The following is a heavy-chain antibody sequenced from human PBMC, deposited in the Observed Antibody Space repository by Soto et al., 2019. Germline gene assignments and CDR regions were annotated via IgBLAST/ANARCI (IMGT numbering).Heavy chain of an antibody. D-gene: IGHD6-19*01. CDR2: ISGSGVST. CDR3: AKEGEHSSGWANFDY. V-gene: IGHV3-23*01. J-gene: IGHJ4*02. Sequence: PGGSLRLSCAAPGFTFSSYAMSWVRQAPGKGLEWVSAISGSGVSTYYADSVKGRFTISRDNSKNTLYLQMNSLRAEDTAVYYCAKEGEHSSGWANFDYWGQGTLVTVSS. CDR1: GFTFSSYA.